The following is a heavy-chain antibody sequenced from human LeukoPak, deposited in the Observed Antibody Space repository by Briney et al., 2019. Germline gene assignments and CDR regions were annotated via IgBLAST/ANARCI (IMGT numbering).Heavy chain of an antibody. J-gene: IGHJ4*02. V-gene: IGHV3-23*01. D-gene: IGHD2-2*01. Sequence: GGLVTPGGSLRLSCAASGFTFSSYAMSWVRQAPGKGLEWVSAISGSGGSTYYADSVKGRFTISRDNSKNTLYLQMNSLRAEDTAVYYCAKDLSQSGYCSSTSCYGEGYWGQGTLVTVSS. CDR2: ISGSGGST. CDR1: GFTFSSYA. CDR3: AKDLSQSGYCSSTSCYGEGY.